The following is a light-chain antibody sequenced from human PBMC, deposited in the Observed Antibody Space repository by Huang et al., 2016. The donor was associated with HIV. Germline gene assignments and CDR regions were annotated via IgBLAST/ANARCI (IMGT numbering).Light chain of an antibody. CDR3: QQYNNWLT. V-gene: IGKV3D-15*01. J-gene: IGKJ4*01. Sequence: EIVMTQSPATLSVSLGERVTLSCWASQSAGSRLAWYQQRPGQAPRLLIYDASTRANGIPARCSGTGSGTDFTLTISGVQSEDFAVYYCQQYNNWLTFGGGTKVDLK. CDR1: QSAGSR. CDR2: DAS.